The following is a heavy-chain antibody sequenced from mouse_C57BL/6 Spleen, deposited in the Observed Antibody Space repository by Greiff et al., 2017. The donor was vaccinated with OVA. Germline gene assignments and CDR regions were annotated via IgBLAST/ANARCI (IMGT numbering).Heavy chain of an antibody. CDR2: IDPSDSYT. J-gene: IGHJ2*01. CDR3: ARKEGFDY. Sequence: VQLQQPGAELVRPGTSVKLSCKASGYTFTSYWMRWVKQRPGQGLEWIGVIDPSDSYTNYNQKFKGKATLTVDTSSSTAYMQLSSLTSEDSAVYYCARKEGFDYWGQGTTLTVSS. CDR1: GYTFTSYW. V-gene: IGHV1-59*01.